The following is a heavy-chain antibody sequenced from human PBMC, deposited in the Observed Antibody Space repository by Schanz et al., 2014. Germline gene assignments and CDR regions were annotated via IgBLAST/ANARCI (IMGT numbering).Heavy chain of an antibody. J-gene: IGHJ4*02. CDR2: ISGDHRNT. CDR3: ARIGGSVFDY. CDR1: GFSFSSYA. Sequence: EVQLVESGGGLVKPGGSLRLSCAASGFSFSSYAMGWVRQARGKGLEWVSSISGDHRNTFYADSVKGRFTISRDNTKNSLFLQLNSLRADDTAVYYCARIGGSVFDYWAQGTLVTVSS. D-gene: IGHD3-10*01. V-gene: IGHV3-23*04.